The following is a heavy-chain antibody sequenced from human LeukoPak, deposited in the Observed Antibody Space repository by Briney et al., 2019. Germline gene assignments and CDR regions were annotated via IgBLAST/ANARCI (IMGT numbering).Heavy chain of an antibody. CDR3: ARGGDGYNSDY. Sequence: SETLSLTCTVSGVSIRNYYWSWIRQPPGKGLEWIGYVYYSGSTNYNPSLKSRVTISLDTSKNQFSLKLSSVTAADTAVYYCARGGDGYNSDYWGQGTLVTVSS. V-gene: IGHV4-59*01. D-gene: IGHD5-24*01. CDR1: GVSIRNYY. J-gene: IGHJ4*02. CDR2: VYYSGST.